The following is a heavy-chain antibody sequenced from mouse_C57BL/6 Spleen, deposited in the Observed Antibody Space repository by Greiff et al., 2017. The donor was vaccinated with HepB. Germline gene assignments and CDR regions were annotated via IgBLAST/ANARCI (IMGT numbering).Heavy chain of an antibody. CDR3: TDPNGDD. V-gene: IGHV6-3*01. Sequence: DVQLQESGGGLVQPGGSMKLSCVASGFTFSNYWMNWVRQSPGKGLEWVAQIRLKSDNYATHYAESVKGTFTIARDDSKSSVYLQMNNLRAEDTGIYYCTDPNGDDWGQGPTLTVSS. CDR1: GFTFSNYW. J-gene: IGHJ2*01. CDR2: IRLKSDNYAT.